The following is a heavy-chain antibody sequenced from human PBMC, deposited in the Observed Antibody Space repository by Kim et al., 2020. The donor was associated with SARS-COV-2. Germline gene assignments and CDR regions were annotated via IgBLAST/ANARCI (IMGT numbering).Heavy chain of an antibody. CDR1: GGSFSGYY. CDR3: ARARRPNGIARYYFDY. D-gene: IGHD6-13*01. J-gene: IGHJ4*02. V-gene: IGHV4-34*01. CDR2: INHSGST. Sequence: SETLSLTCAVYGGSFSGYYWSWIRQPPGKGLEWIGEINHSGSTNYNPSLKSRVTISVDTSKNQFSLKLSSVTAADTAVYYCARARRPNGIARYYFDYWGQGTLVTVSS.